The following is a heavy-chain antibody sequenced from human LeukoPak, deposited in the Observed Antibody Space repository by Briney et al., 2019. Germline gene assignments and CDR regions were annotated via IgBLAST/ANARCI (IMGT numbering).Heavy chain of an antibody. V-gene: IGHV1-18*01. D-gene: IGHD3-10*01. J-gene: IGHJ4*02. CDR2: ISAYNGNT. Sequence: ASVKVSCKASGYTFTSYGISWVRQAPGQGLEWMGWISAYNGNTNYAQKLQGRVTITRDTSASAAYMELSSLRSEDSAVYYCAREVRHSFYFDCWGQGTLVTVSS. CDR3: AREVRHSFYFDC. CDR1: GYTFTSYG.